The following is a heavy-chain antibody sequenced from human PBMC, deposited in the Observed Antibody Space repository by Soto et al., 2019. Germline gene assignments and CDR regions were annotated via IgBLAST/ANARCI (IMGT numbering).Heavy chain of an antibody. CDR2: ISSSGSTI. CDR1: VFTFSSYE. CDR3: ARRRNGVLGIDY. J-gene: IGHJ4*02. Sequence: GSLRVSCSVSVFTFSSYEMNWVRQAPGKGLEWVSYISSSGSTIYYADSVKGRFTISRDNAKNSLYLQMNSLRAEDTAVYYCARRRNGVLGIDYWGQGTLVTVSS. D-gene: IGHD1-26*01. V-gene: IGHV3-48*03.